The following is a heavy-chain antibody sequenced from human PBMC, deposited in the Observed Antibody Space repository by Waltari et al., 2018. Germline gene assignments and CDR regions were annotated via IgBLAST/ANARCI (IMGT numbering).Heavy chain of an antibody. Sequence: EVQLLESRGGLVQPGGSLRLSCAASGFTFSSYAMSWVRQAPGKGLEWVSAISGSGGSTYYADSVKGRFTISRDNSKNTLYLQMNSLRAEDTAVYYCAKGAIVVVPAAIGTTENFDYWGQGTLVTVSS. D-gene: IGHD2-2*01. CDR2: ISGSGGST. CDR1: GFTFSSYA. CDR3: AKGAIVVVPAAIGTTENFDY. V-gene: IGHV3-23*01. J-gene: IGHJ4*02.